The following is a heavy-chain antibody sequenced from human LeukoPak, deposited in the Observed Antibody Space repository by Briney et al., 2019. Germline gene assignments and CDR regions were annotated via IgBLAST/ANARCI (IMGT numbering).Heavy chain of an antibody. Sequence: GGSLRLSCAASGFTSSSYAMNWVRQAPGKGLEWVSGISGGGGGTYYAESVKGRFTISRDNSKNTLYLQMNSLRAEDTAVYYCAKDPSPFDYWGRGTLVTVSS. J-gene: IGHJ4*02. V-gene: IGHV3-23*01. CDR1: GFTSSSYA. CDR2: ISGGGGGT. CDR3: AKDPSPFDY.